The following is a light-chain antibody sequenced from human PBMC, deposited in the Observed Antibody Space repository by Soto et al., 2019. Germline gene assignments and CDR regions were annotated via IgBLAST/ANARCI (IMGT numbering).Light chain of an antibody. J-gene: IGKJ5*01. V-gene: IGKV1-39*01. CDR1: QSVSNNY. Sequence: TQSPGTLSLSPGERATLSCRASQSVSNNYLAWYQQKPGKAPKLLIYAASSLQSGVPSRFSGSGSGTDFTLTISSLQPEDFATYYCQQSYSTGITFGQGTRLEIK. CDR3: QQSYSTGIT. CDR2: AAS.